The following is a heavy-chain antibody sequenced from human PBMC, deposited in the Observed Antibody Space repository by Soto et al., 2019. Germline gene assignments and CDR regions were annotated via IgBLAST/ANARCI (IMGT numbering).Heavy chain of an antibody. J-gene: IGHJ4*02. Sequence: GESLKISCKGSGYSFTSYWIGWVRQMPGKGLEWMGIIYPGDSDTRYSPSFQCHVTISADKSISTAYLQWSSLKASDTAMYFCARSYNYYDGTGYYGSVGYFDYWGQGTLVTVSS. CDR3: ARSYNYYDGTGYYGSVGYFDY. CDR2: IYPGDSDT. CDR1: GYSFTSYW. D-gene: IGHD3-22*01. V-gene: IGHV5-51*01.